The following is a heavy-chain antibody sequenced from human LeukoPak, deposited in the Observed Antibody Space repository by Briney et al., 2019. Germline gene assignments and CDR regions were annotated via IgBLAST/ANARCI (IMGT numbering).Heavy chain of an antibody. CDR1: GFTFSSYG. Sequence: PGGSLRLSCAASGFTFSSYGMHWVRQAPGKGLEWVAVISYDGSNKYYADSVKGRFTISRDNSKNTLYLQMNSLRAEDTAVYYCAKDSGYDYVWGSYRSGINYYFDYWGQGTLVTVSS. D-gene: IGHD3-16*02. CDR3: AKDSGYDYVWGSYRSGINYYFDY. CDR2: ISYDGSNK. J-gene: IGHJ4*02. V-gene: IGHV3-30*18.